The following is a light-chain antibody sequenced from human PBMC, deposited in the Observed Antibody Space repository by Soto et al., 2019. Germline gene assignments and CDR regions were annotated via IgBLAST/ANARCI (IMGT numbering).Light chain of an antibody. Sequence: ETEMTQSPFTLSVSPGERATLSCRASQSIGTKSAWYQQKPGQPPRLLIYAASTRATGIPARFSGSGSGTEFTLTISSLQSEDSAVYFCQQYNVWPFTFGPGTTVEIK. CDR3: QQYNVWPFT. CDR1: QSIGTK. CDR2: AAS. J-gene: IGKJ3*01. V-gene: IGKV3-15*01.